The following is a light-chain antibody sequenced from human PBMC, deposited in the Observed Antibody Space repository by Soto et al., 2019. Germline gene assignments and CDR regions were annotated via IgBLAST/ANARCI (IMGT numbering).Light chain of an antibody. Sequence: LTQPASVSGSPGQSITISCTGTSSDVGGYNYVSWYQQHPGKAPKLMIYDVSNRPSGVSNRFSGSKSGNTASLTIFGLQAEDEADYYCSSYTSSSTLYVFGTGTKVTVL. CDR3: SSYTSSSTLYV. CDR2: DVS. CDR1: SSDVGGYNY. J-gene: IGLJ1*01. V-gene: IGLV2-14*01.